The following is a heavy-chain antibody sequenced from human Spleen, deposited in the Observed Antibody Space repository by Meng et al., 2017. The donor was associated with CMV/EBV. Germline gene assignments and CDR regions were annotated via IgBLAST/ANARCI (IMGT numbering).Heavy chain of an antibody. D-gene: IGHD2-15*01. CDR2: INPNSGGT. CDR3: ARGQLGYCSGGSCRYYYYGMDV. CDR1: GYTFATYC. J-gene: IGHJ6*02. V-gene: IGHV1-2*02. Sequence: ASVKVSCKASGYTFATYCIHWVRQAPGQGLEWMGWINPNSGGTNYAQKFQGRVTMTEDTSTDTAYMELRSLRSDDTAVYYCARGQLGYCSGGSCRYYYYGMDVWGQGTTVTVSS.